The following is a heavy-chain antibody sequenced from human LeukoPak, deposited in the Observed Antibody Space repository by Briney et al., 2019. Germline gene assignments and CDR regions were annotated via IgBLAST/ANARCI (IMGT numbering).Heavy chain of an antibody. Sequence: PGGSLRLSCAASGFTFRSYGMHWVRQAPGKGLEWMAFVRDDGSTKYYADSVKGRFTISRDNSKSTLFLQMNSLRAEDTAVYFCAKTVSSSWGFFDSWGKGTLVTVSS. J-gene: IGHJ4*02. CDR2: VRDDGSTK. CDR1: GFTFRSYG. D-gene: IGHD6-6*01. CDR3: AKTVSSSWGFFDS. V-gene: IGHV3-30*02.